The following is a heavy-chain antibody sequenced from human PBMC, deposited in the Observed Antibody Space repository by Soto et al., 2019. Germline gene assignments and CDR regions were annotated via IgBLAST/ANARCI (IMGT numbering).Heavy chain of an antibody. CDR1: GFSVTNNY. CDR2: IDIGGNT. V-gene: IGHV3-66*01. Sequence: EVQVVESGGGLVQPGGSLRLSCAASGFSVTNNYMNWVRQAPGKGLEWVSIIDIGGNTYYADSVKDRFTISRDNSRNTRYLHMDSLRAEDAAVYYCARGRGSTGYLGREHYFAYWGQGTLVTVSP. J-gene: IGHJ4*02. CDR3: ARGRGSTGYLGREHYFAY. D-gene: IGHD2-2*01.